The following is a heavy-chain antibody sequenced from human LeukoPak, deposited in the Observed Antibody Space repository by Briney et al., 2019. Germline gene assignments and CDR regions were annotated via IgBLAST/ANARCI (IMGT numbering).Heavy chain of an antibody. CDR3: ARGIVVVPAAISLNYYYYGMDV. CDR1: GGSFSGYY. J-gene: IGHJ6*02. CDR2: INHSGRP. D-gene: IGHD2-2*02. Sequence: PSETLSLTCAVYGGSFSGYYWGWIRQPPVKGLEWIGEINHSGRPNYNPSLKSRVTISVDTSKNQFSLKLSSVTAADTAVYYCARGIVVVPAAISLNYYYYGMDVWGQGTTVTVSS. V-gene: IGHV4-34*01.